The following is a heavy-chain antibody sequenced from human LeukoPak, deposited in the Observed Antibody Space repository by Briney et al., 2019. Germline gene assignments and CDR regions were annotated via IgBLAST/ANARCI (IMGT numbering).Heavy chain of an antibody. CDR3: AKGDEYDILTGGNFDY. D-gene: IGHD3-9*01. CDR2: ISGSGGST. CDR1: GFTFSRYA. Sequence: GGSLRLSCAASGFTFSRYAMSWVRQAPGKGLEWVSAISGSGGSTYYADSVKGRFTISRDNSKNTLYLQMNSLRADDTAVYYCAKGDEYDILTGGNFDYWGQGTLVTVSS. V-gene: IGHV3-23*01. J-gene: IGHJ4*02.